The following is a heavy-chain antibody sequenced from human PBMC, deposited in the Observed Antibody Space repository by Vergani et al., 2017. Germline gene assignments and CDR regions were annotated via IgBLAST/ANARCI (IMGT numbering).Heavy chain of an antibody. D-gene: IGHD1-14*01. V-gene: IGHV4-59*01. Sequence: QVQLQESGPGLVKPSETLSLTCTVSGGSISSYYWSWIRQPPGKGLEWIGYIYYSGSTNYNPSLKSRVTISVDTSKSQFSLKLSSVAAANTAVYYCVRESNTGTCDYWGQGTLVTVSS. CDR2: IYYSGST. J-gene: IGHJ4*02. CDR1: GGSISSYY. CDR3: VRESNTGTCDY.